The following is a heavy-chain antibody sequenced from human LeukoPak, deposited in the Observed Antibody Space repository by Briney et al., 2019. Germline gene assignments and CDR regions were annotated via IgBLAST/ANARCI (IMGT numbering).Heavy chain of an antibody. Sequence: GESLKISCKGSGYSFTTNWIGGVRPMPGKGPEWMGIIYPGDSDTRYNPSFQGQVTISADKSITTAYLQWNSLKASDTAMYYCARRGGGGFGELTWGQGTLVTVSS. V-gene: IGHV5-51*01. J-gene: IGHJ5*02. CDR2: IYPGDSDT. CDR1: GYSFTTNW. D-gene: IGHD3-10*01. CDR3: ARRGGGGFGELT.